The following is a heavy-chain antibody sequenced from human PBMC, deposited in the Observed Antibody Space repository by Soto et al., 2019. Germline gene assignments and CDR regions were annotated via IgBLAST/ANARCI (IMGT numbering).Heavy chain of an antibody. Sequence: GGSLRLSCGAFGFTSGFTFSSYSMNWVRQAPGKGLEWVSYISSSSSTIYYADSVKGRFTISRDNAKNSLYLQMNSLRAEDTAVYYCARDLEYWGQGTLVTVSS. J-gene: IGHJ4*02. CDR2: ISSSSSTI. CDR1: GFTFSSYS. V-gene: IGHV3-48*01. CDR3: ARDLEY.